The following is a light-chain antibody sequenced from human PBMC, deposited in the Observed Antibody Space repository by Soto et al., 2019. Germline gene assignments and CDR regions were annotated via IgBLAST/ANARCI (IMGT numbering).Light chain of an antibody. Sequence: DIQMTQSPSAMSASVGDRVTITCRASQDISNFLAWFQQKPGKVPQRLIYAASSLQSGVPSRFSGSGSGTEFTLTTSSLQPEDFATYYCLQHNRYPWTFGQGTKVEIK. CDR1: QDISNF. CDR3: LQHNRYPWT. CDR2: AAS. J-gene: IGKJ1*01. V-gene: IGKV1-17*03.